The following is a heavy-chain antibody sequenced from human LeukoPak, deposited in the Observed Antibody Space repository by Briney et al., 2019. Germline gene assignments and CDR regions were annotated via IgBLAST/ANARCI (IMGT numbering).Heavy chain of an antibody. J-gene: IGHJ4*02. Sequence: SETLSLTCTVSGGSITSYYWSWVRQPPGKGLEWIGYIYYTGTTNYNPSLKSRFTISVDTSNNRFSLKLSSVTVADTAVYYCARRDRSGWFFDYWGQGTLVTVSS. CDR1: GGSITSYY. CDR2: IYYTGTT. V-gene: IGHV4-59*08. CDR3: ARRDRSGWFFDY. D-gene: IGHD3-22*01.